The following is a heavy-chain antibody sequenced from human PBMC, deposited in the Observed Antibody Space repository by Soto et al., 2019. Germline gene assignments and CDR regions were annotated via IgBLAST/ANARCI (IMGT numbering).Heavy chain of an antibody. CDR2: ISYDGSNK. Sequence: GGSLRLSCAASGFSFRDYGMHWVRQAPGKGLEWVAVISYDGSNKYYADSVKGRFTISRDNSKNTLYLQMNSLRAEDTAVYYCARDRPSPYCSSTSCSSYFDYWGQGTLVTVSS. CDR3: ARDRPSPYCSSTSCSSYFDY. V-gene: IGHV3-30*19. CDR1: GFSFRDYG. J-gene: IGHJ4*02. D-gene: IGHD2-2*01.